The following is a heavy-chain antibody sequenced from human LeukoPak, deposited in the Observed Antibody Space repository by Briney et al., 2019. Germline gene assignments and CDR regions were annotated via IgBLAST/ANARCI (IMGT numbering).Heavy chain of an antibody. CDR2: IYSGGST. J-gene: IGHJ4*02. CDR3: ARDRHPVGPLDY. D-gene: IGHD2-15*01. Sequence: PGGSLRLSCSVSGIIVSIYYMSWVRQAPGKGLEWVSVIYSGGSTYYADSVKGRFTISRDNSKNTLYLQMNSLRAEDTAVYYCARDRHPVGPLDYWGQGTLVTVSS. CDR1: GIIVSIYY. V-gene: IGHV3-53*01.